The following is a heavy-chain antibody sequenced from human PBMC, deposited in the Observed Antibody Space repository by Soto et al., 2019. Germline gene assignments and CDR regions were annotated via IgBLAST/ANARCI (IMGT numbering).Heavy chain of an antibody. D-gene: IGHD3-9*01. Sequence: GASVKVSCKASGGTFSSYAISWVRQAPGQGLEWMGGIIPIFGTANYAQKFQGRVTITADESTSTAYMELSSLRSEDTAVYYCARGRGSSSVLRYFDWPGYYFDYWGQGTLVTVPQ. V-gene: IGHV1-69*13. CDR1: GGTFSSYA. J-gene: IGHJ4*02. CDR3: ARGRGSSSVLRYFDWPGYYFDY. CDR2: IIPIFGTA.